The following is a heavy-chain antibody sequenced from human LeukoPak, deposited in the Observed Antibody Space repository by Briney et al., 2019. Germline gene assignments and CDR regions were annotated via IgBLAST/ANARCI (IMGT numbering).Heavy chain of an antibody. Sequence: AGSLRLSCAASGFTFSSYAMSWVRQAPGKGLGWVSAISGSGGSTYYAASVKGRFTISRANSKNTLYLQMNSLRAEDTAVYYCAKALVGATTSPWGQGTLVTVSS. J-gene: IGHJ5*02. D-gene: IGHD1-26*01. CDR1: GFTFSSYA. CDR3: AKALVGATTSP. V-gene: IGHV3-23*01. CDR2: ISGSGGST.